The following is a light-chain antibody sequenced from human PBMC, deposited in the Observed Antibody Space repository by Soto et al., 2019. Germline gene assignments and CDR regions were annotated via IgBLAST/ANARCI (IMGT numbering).Light chain of an antibody. CDR2: DTS. CDR1: QNVRDSY. V-gene: IGKV3D-15*01. J-gene: IGKJ1*01. CDR3: QQYNNWPPRT. Sequence: EFVLPQSPGTLSLSPREIATLSCRASQNVRDSYLAWYQQKPGQAPSLLLYDTSTRATGVRDRVSGSGSGTEFTLTISSLQSEDFAVYYGQQYNNWPPRTCGQESKV.